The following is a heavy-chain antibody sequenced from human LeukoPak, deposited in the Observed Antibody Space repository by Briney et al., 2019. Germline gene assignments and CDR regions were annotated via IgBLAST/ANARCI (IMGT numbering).Heavy chain of an antibody. D-gene: IGHD4-23*01. V-gene: IGHV3-23*01. Sequence: GGSLRLSRAASGFTFSSYAMRWVRQAPGKGLEWVSAISGSGGSTYYADSVKGRFTISRDNSKNTLYLQMNSLRAEDTAVYYCAKDWVSTVVTPFDYWGQGTLLTVSS. J-gene: IGHJ4*02. CDR3: AKDWVSTVVTPFDY. CDR2: ISGSGGST. CDR1: GFTFSSYA.